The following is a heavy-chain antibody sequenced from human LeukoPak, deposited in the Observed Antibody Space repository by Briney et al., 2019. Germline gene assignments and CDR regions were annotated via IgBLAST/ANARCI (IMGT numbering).Heavy chain of an antibody. CDR3: ARDYSSSWHYYYYGMDV. CDR1: GGSISSYY. J-gene: IGHJ6*02. D-gene: IGHD6-13*01. CDR2: IHYSGYT. V-gene: IGHV4-59*12. Sequence: PSETLSLTCTVSGGSISSYYWSWIRQPPGMGLEWIGSIHYSGYTNYNPSLKSRVTMSVDTSKNQFSLKLSSVTAADTAVYYCARDYSSSWHYYYYGMDVWGQGTTVTVSS.